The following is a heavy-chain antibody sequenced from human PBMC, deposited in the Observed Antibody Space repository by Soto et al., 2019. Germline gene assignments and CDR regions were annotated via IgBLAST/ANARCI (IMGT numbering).Heavy chain of an antibody. J-gene: IGHJ4*02. Sequence: PSETLSLTCTVSGGSISSGGYYWSWIRQHPGKGLEWIGYIYYSGSTYYNPSLKSRVTISVDTSKNQFSLKLSSVTAADTAVYYCARDARITMVRGVNYYFDYWGQGTLVTVSS. D-gene: IGHD3-10*01. CDR1: GGSISSGGYY. CDR3: ARDARITMVRGVNYYFDY. CDR2: IYYSGST. V-gene: IGHV4-31*03.